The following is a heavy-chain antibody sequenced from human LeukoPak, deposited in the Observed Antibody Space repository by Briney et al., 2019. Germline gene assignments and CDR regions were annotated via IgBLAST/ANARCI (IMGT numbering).Heavy chain of an antibody. CDR3: ARNRLYYYDSSGYYDY. Sequence: GGSLRLSCAASGFTFSSYEMNWVRQAPGKGLEWVSYISSSGRTIYYADSVKGRFTISRDNAKNSLYLQMNSLRAEDTAVYYCARNRLYYYDSSGYYDYWGQGTLVTVSS. CDR2: ISSSGRTI. J-gene: IGHJ4*02. V-gene: IGHV3-48*03. D-gene: IGHD3-22*01. CDR1: GFTFSSYE.